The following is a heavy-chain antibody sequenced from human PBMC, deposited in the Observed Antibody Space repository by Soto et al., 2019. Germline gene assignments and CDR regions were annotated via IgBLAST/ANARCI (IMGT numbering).Heavy chain of an antibody. CDR3: ARDHYDYIWGSYRYTQPYYFDY. J-gene: IGHJ4*02. CDR2: ISSSSSYI. CDR1: GFTFSSYS. D-gene: IGHD3-16*02. V-gene: IGHV3-21*01. Sequence: GGSLRLSCAASGFTFSSYSMNWVRQAPGKGLEWVSSISSSSSYIYYADSVKGRFTISRDNAKNSLNLQMNSLRAEDTAVYYCARDHYDYIWGSYRYTQPYYFDYWGQGTLVTVSS.